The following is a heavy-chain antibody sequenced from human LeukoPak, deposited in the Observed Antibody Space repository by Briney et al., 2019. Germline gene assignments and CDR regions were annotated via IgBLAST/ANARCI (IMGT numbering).Heavy chain of an antibody. Sequence: PGGSLRLSCAASGFTFSSYAMSWVRQAPGKGLEWVSSISSSSYIYYADSVKGRFTISRDNAKNSLYLQMNSLRAEDTAVYYCARDFGGYSIDYWGQGTLVTVSS. J-gene: IGHJ4*02. D-gene: IGHD2-15*01. CDR1: GFTFSSYA. CDR2: ISSSSYI. V-gene: IGHV3-21*01. CDR3: ARDFGGYSIDY.